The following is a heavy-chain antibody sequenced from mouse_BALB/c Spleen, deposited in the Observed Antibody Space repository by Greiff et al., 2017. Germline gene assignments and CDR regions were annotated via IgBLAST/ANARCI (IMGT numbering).Heavy chain of an antibody. J-gene: IGHJ1*01. Sequence: EVKLVESGGGLVQPGGSMKLSCEASGFTFSSYWMSWVRQSPEKGLEWVAEIRFKSDNYATHYAESVKGKFTISRDDSKSRLYLQMNSLRAEDTRIYYCTGGYYGSSYGRYWYFDVWGAGTTVTVSS. CDR3: TGGYYGSSYGRYWYFDV. CDR1: GFTFSSYW. V-gene: IGHV6-6*02. CDR2: IRFKSDNYAT. D-gene: IGHD1-1*01.